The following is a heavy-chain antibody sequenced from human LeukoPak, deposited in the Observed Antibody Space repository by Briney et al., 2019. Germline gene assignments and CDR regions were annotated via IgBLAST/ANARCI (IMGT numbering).Heavy chain of an antibody. Sequence: PGGSLRLSCAASGFTFSSYEMNWVRQAPGKGLEWVSSISSSSSYIYYADSVKGRFTISRDNAKNSLYLQMNSLRAEDTAVYYCARIWGSNSGSYYDDYWGQGTLVTVSS. CDR3: ARIWGSNSGSYYDDY. CDR1: GFTFSSYE. J-gene: IGHJ4*02. V-gene: IGHV3-21*01. CDR2: ISSSSSYI. D-gene: IGHD1-26*01.